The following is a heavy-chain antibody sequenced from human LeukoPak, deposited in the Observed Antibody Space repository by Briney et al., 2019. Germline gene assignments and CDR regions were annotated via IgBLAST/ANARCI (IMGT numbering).Heavy chain of an antibody. CDR2: ISSSSSYI. J-gene: IGHJ4*02. Sequence: GGSLRLSWAASGFTFSSYSMNWVRQAPGKGLEWVSSISSSSSYIYYADSVKGRFTISRDNAKNSLYLQMNSLRAEDTAVYYCARVPYYDILTGYYNVHDYWGQGTLVTVSS. D-gene: IGHD3-9*01. V-gene: IGHV3-21*01. CDR3: ARVPYYDILTGYYNVHDY. CDR1: GFTFSSYS.